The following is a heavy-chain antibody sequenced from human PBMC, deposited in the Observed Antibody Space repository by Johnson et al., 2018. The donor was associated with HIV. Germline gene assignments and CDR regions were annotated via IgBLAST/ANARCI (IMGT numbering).Heavy chain of an antibody. Sequence: QVQLVESGGGVVQPGTSLRLSCAASGFTFSSYGINWVRQAPGKGLEWVAFIWHDGRDVYYADSVKGRFTVSRDNSKNAVYLQMNSLGDGDTAVYYCAKDQHGPLVPTVMRDDAFDIWGQGTMVTVSS. CDR3: AKDQHGPLVPTVMRDDAFDI. CDR1: GFTFSSYG. D-gene: IGHD5-12*01. V-gene: IGHV3-33*03. J-gene: IGHJ3*02. CDR2: IWHDGRDV.